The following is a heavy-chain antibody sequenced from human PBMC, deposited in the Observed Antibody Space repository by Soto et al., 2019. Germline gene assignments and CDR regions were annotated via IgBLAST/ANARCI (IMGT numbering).Heavy chain of an antibody. CDR2: ISGTASRT. Sequence: WGSLRLSCSGSVFTPTTTPLSWVRQPPGKGLEWVTTISGTASRTYYVDSVKGRFFISRDNSKNTVTLQMNNLTLDDTAVYYCATSFRYFDDWGQGTRVTVSS. CDR1: VFTPTTTP. CDR3: ATSFRYFDD. D-gene: IGHD3-9*01. V-gene: IGHV3-23*01. J-gene: IGHJ4*02.